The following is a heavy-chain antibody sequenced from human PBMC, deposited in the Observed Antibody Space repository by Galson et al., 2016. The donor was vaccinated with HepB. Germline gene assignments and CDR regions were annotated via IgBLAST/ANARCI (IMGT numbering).Heavy chain of an antibody. CDR2: ISHNGVGT. V-gene: IGHV3-23*01. CDR3: AKDLWTGQQLAYYFDY. Sequence: SLRLSCAASEFTFSSYAMSWVRQAPGKGLEWVSCISHNGVGTFYADSVKGRFTISRDNSKNTVYLQMNSLGAEDTAVYYCAKDLWTGQQLAYYFDYWGQGTLVTVPS. CDR1: EFTFSSYA. D-gene: IGHD6-13*01. J-gene: IGHJ4*02.